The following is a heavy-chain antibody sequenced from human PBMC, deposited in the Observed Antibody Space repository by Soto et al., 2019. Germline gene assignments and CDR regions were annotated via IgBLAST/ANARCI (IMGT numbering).Heavy chain of an antibody. V-gene: IGHV3-30-3*01. Sequence: QVQLVESGGGVVQPGRSLTLSCAASGFTFRNYAMHWVRQAPGKGLEWVATISYDGDNKYYTDSVKSPFTISRDNPKNTMYMPQNALRPEDTAVYYCATPWEQLSNYCSGMDTWGQGTTVTVSS. J-gene: IGHJ6*02. CDR1: GFTFRNYA. CDR2: ISYDGDNK. CDR3: ATPWEQLSNYCSGMDT. D-gene: IGHD1-26*01.